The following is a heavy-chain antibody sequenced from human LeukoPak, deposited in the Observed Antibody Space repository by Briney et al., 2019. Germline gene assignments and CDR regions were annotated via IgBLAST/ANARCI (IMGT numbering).Heavy chain of an antibody. J-gene: IGHJ6*03. CDR2: ISYDGSNK. CDR3: AKDSLGPRPYYSYGSHYYMDV. CDR1: GFTFSSYW. D-gene: IGHD5-18*01. Sequence: GGSLRLSCAASGFTFSSYWMSWVRQAPGKGLEWVAVISYDGSNKYYADSVKGRFTISRDNSKNTLYLQMNSLRAEDTAVYYCAKDSLGPRPYYSYGSHYYMDVWGKGTTVTVSS. V-gene: IGHV3-30*18.